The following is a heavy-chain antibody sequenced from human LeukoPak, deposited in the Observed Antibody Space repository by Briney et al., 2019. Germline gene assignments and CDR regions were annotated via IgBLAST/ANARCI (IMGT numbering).Heavy chain of an antibody. CDR1: GFTFNSEW. J-gene: IGHJ6*02. CDR2: IKTDGSAT. Sequence: GGSLRLSCGASGFTFNSEWMSWVRQAPGEGLEWVAIIKTDGSATSYVDSVKGRFTISRDNAKNSLSLQMHSLRVEDTGVYYCARGGSMDVWGQGTAVTVSS. V-gene: IGHV3-7*05. CDR3: ARGGSMDV.